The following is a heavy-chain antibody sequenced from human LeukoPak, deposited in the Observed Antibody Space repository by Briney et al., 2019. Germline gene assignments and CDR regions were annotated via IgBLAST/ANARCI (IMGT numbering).Heavy chain of an antibody. V-gene: IGHV3-23*01. CDR1: GFTFSSYA. CDR2: ISGSGGST. D-gene: IGHD6-19*01. Sequence: SGGSLRLSCAASGFTFSSYAMSWVRQAPGKGLEWVSAISGSGGSTYYADSVKGRLTISRDNSKNTLYLQINSLRGEDTAVYYCAKGKYSSGGVPDYWGQGTLVTVSS. J-gene: IGHJ4*02. CDR3: AKGKYSSGGVPDY.